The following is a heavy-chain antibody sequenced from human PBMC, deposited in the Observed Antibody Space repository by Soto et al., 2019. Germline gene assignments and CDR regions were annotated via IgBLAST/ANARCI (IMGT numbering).Heavy chain of an antibody. V-gene: IGHV3-9*01. D-gene: IGHD3-10*01. CDR3: AKDINRRGGYYYYYGMDV. J-gene: IGHJ6*02. CDR2: ISWDSGRI. CDR1: GFTFDDYA. Sequence: EVQLVESGGGLVQPGRSLRLSCAASGFTFDDYAMHWVRQAPGKGLEWVSGISWDSGRIGYADSAKGRFTISRDNAKNSLYLQMNSLGAEHTALYYCAKDINRRGGYYYYYGMDVWGQGTTVTVSS.